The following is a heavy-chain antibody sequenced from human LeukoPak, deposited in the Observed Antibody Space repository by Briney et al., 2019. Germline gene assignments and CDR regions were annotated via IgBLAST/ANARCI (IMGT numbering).Heavy chain of an antibody. CDR1: GGSIRSGSYF. V-gene: IGHV4-61*02. Sequence: SETLSLTCTVSGGSIRSGSYFWTWIRQPAGKALEWIGRVDSSGTTNYNPSLKSRVTISVDTSKNQFSLKLSSVTAADTAVYYCARHDIAVVPAYYFDYWGQGTLVTVSS. J-gene: IGHJ4*02. D-gene: IGHD2-2*01. CDR2: VDSSGTT. CDR3: ARHDIAVVPAYYFDY.